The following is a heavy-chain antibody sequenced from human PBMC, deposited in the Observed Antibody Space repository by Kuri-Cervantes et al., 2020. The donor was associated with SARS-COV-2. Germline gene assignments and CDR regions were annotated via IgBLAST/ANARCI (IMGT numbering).Heavy chain of an antibody. D-gene: IGHD6-19*01. J-gene: IGHJ4*02. CDR2: IYPGDSDT. V-gene: IGHV5-51*01. CDR1: GYSFTSYW. CDR3: ARVPISETVAGYFDY. Sequence: KVSCKGSGYSFTSYWIGWVRQMPGEGLEWMGSIYPGDSDTRYSPSFQGQVTISTDKSISTAYLQWSSLKASDTAMYYCARVPISETVAGYFDYWGQGTLVTVSS.